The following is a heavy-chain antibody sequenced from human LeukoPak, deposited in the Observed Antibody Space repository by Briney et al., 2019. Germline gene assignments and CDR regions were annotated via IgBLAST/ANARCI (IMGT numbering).Heavy chain of an antibody. J-gene: IGHJ3*02. D-gene: IGHD3-22*01. CDR2: ISRSGGTI. CDR1: GFTFSDYY. CDR3: ARTAFYYDTSGYDDAFDI. Sequence: PGGSLRLSCAASGFTFSDYYMSSIRQAPGKGLEWVSTISRSGGTIYYADSVKGRFTISREHAKNSLYLQMSSLRAEDTAVYYCARTAFYYDTSGYDDAFDIWGQGTMVTVSS. V-gene: IGHV3-11*01.